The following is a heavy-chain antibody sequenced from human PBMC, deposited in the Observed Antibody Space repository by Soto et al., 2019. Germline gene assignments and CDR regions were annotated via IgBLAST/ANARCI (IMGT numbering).Heavy chain of an antibody. Sequence: SETLSLTCAVSGGSISSSNWWSWVRQPPGKGLEWIGEIYHSGSTNYNPSLKSRVTISVDKSKNQFSLKLSSVTAADTAVYYCARGGLDQWLAKYYFDYWGQGTLVTVSS. J-gene: IGHJ4*02. V-gene: IGHV4-4*02. CDR1: GGSISSSNW. D-gene: IGHD6-19*01. CDR3: ARGGLDQWLAKYYFDY. CDR2: IYHSGST.